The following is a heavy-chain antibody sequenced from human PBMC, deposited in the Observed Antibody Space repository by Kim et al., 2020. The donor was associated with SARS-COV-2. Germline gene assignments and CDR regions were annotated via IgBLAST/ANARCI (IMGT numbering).Heavy chain of an antibody. V-gene: IGHV4-4*02. CDR3: ARLNIYDSNAYYLYYFDS. Sequence: SETLSLTCTVSGDSISSRRSWTWVRQSPGKGLEWIGEIDHSGITDFNPSLKSRVTMSMDKSKNQVSLKLNSMTAADTAVYYCARLNIYDSNAYYLYYFDSWGQGTLVTVSS. D-gene: IGHD3-22*01. J-gene: IGHJ4*02. CDR2: IDHSGIT. CDR1: GDSISSRRS.